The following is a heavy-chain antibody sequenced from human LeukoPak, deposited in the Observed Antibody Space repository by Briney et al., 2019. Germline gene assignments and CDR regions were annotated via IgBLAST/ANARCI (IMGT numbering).Heavy chain of an antibody. D-gene: IGHD2-15*01. CDR3: ARDLRYCSGGSCYSAYYFDY. CDR1: GGSISSSNW. J-gene: IGHJ4*02. Sequence: SETLSLTCAVSGGSISSSNWWSWVHQPPGKGLEWIGEIYHSGSTNYNPSLKSRVTISVDTSKNQFSLKLSSVTAADTAVYYCARDLRYCSGGSCYSAYYFDYWGQGTLVTVSS. CDR2: IYHSGST. V-gene: IGHV4-4*02.